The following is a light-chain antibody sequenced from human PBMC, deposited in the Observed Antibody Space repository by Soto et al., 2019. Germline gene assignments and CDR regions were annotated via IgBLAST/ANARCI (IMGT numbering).Light chain of an antibody. CDR1: QSVSSSY. CDR2: GAS. CDR3: QQYNNWPRT. V-gene: IGKV3-15*01. Sequence: EIVLTQSPGPLSLSPGERATLSCRSSQSVSSSYLAWYQQKPGQAPRLIIYGASTRATGIPVRFSGSGSGTEFTLTISSLQSEDVAVYYCQQYNNWPRTFGQGTKVDIK. J-gene: IGKJ1*01.